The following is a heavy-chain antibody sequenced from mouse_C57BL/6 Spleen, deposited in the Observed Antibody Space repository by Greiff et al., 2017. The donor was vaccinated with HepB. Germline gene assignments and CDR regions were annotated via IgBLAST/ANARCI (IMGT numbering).Heavy chain of an antibody. J-gene: IGHJ1*03. CDR3: ARRDYYGSSYVPGYFDV. CDR2: ISDGGSYT. CDR1: GFTFSSYA. D-gene: IGHD1-1*01. V-gene: IGHV5-4*01. Sequence: EVQVVESGGGLVKPGGSLKLSCAASGFTFSSYAMSWVRQTPEKRLEWVATISDGGSYTYYPDNVKGRFTISRDNAKNNLYLQMSHLKSEDTAMYYCARRDYYGSSYVPGYFDVWGTGTTVTVSS.